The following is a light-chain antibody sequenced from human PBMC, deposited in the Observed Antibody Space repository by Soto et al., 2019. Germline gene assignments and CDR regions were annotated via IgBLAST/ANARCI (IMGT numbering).Light chain of an antibody. CDR1: QSVSSN. J-gene: IGKJ4*01. CDR2: GAS. V-gene: IGKV3-15*01. CDR3: QQYNNWPSLT. Sequence: EIVMTQSPATLSVSPGERATLSCRASQSVSSNLAWYQQKPGQAPRLLIYGASTRATRIPVRFSGSGSGTEFTLTITSLQSEDVAVYYCQQYNNWPSLTFGQGTKVDIK.